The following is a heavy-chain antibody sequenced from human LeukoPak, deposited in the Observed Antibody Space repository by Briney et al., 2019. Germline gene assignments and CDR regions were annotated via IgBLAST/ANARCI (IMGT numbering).Heavy chain of an antibody. CDR1: GYSFTSYW. V-gene: IGHV5-51*01. CDR3: ARGFGYCSSTSCDIFDY. CDR2: IYPGDSDT. J-gene: IGHJ4*02. D-gene: IGHD2-2*02. Sequence: GESLKISCQGSGYSFTSYWIGWVRQMPGKGLEWMGIIYPGDSDTRYSPSFQGQVTISADKSISTAYLQWSSLKASDTAMYYCARGFGYCSSTSCDIFDYWGQGTLVTVSS.